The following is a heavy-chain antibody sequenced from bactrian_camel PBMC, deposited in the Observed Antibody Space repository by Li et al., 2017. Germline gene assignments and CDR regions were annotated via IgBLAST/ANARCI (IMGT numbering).Heavy chain of an antibody. CDR2: IDSRDVP. V-gene: IGHV3S67*01. D-gene: IGHD6*01. CDR1: GFTAVMFR. CDR3: AASKVGKLYGASWLRAPYYAY. J-gene: IGHJ4*01. Sequence: VQLVESGGGSVQTGESLRLSCAASGFTAVMFRMAWFRQVPGTKQEALAAIDSRDVPTYGDSVKGRFTISKDNTDHSLYLQMNNLRPEDTAKYYCAASKVGKLYGASWLRAPYYAYWGQGTQVTVS.